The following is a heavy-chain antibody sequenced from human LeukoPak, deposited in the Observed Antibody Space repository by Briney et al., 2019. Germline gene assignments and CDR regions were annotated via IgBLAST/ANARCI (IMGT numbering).Heavy chain of an antibody. D-gene: IGHD6-13*01. J-gene: IGHJ4*02. CDR1: GGSISSYY. CDR3: ARNIAAAGTFYFDY. Sequence: PSETLSLTCTVSGGSISSYYWSWIRQPPGKGLEWIGYIYTSGSTNFNPSLKSRVTISVDTSKNRFSLKLSSVTAADTAVYYCARNIAAAGTFYFDYWGQGNLVTVSS. V-gene: IGHV4-4*09. CDR2: IYTSGST.